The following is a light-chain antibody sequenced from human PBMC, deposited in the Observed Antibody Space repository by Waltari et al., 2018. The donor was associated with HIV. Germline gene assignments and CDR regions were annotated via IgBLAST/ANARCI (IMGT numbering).Light chain of an antibody. CDR1: SSDVGGYTF. J-gene: IGLJ1*01. CDR2: DVT. V-gene: IGLV2-11*01. Sequence: QSALNQPRSVSGSPGQSVTISCTGTSSDVGGYTFVSWYQHHPGKAPKLVISDVTNRPPGVPGRCSGSKSCNTSSLTISVLQAEDEAYYYCCSYSGSGSLYVFGTGTEVTVL. CDR3: CSYSGSGSLYV.